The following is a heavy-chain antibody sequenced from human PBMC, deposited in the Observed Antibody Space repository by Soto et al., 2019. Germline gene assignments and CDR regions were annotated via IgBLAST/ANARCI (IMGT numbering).Heavy chain of an antibody. CDR3: ARHEDDILTGYLFDY. D-gene: IGHD3-9*01. CDR1: GGSISSYY. V-gene: IGHV4-59*08. Sequence: SSETLSLTCTVSGGSISSYYWSWIRQPPGKGLEWIGYIYYSGSTNYNPSLKSRVTISVDTSKNQFSLKLSSVTAADTAVYYCARHEDDILTGYLFDYWGQGTLVTVSS. CDR2: IYYSGST. J-gene: IGHJ4*02.